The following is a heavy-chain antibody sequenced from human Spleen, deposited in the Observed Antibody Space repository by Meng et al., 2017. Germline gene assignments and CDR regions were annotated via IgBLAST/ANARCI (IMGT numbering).Heavy chain of an antibody. CDR2: TYYKSKWYN. CDR3: ARHTYADTSGLLSWFDP. D-gene: IGHD3-16*01. Sequence: QVQLQQSGPGLVKHSQTLSLTCAISGDSVSSNSAAWNWIRQSPSRGLEWLGRTYYKSKWYNDYAVSVRSRITVHPDTSKNQFSLQLNSMTPEDTAVYYCARHTYADTSGLLSWFDPWGQGTLVTVSS. CDR1: GDSVSSNSAA. J-gene: IGHJ5*02. V-gene: IGHV6-1*01.